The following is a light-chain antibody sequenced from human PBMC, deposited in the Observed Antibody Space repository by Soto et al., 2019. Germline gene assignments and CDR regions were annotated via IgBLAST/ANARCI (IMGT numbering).Light chain of an antibody. CDR3: QQYYSPPLT. CDR2: WAS. V-gene: IGKV4-1*01. CDR1: QSVLSSSNSKNY. Sequence: DIVMTQSPDSLAVSLGERATFNCKSSQSVLSSSNSKNYLAWYQQKPGQSPKLLIYWASTRESGVPDRFSGSGSGTDFALTISSLQAEDVAFYYCQQYYSPPLTFGQGTKVEIK. J-gene: IGKJ1*01.